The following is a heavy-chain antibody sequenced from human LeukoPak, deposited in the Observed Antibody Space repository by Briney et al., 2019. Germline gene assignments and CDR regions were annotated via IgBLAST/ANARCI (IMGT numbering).Heavy chain of an antibody. D-gene: IGHD3-22*01. CDR1: GFTFSTYW. CDR3: ARSYYDSSGYFIFVY. Sequence: LGGSLRLSCAASGFTFSTYWMHWVRQAPGKGLVWVSRIKGDGSSTSYADSVKGRFTISRDNAKNTLYLQMNSLRAEDTAVYYCARSYYDSSGYFIFVYWGQGTLVTVSS. V-gene: IGHV3-74*01. CDR2: IKGDGSST. J-gene: IGHJ4*02.